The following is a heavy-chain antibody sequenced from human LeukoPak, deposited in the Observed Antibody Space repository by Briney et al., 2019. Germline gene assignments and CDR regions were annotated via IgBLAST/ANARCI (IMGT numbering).Heavy chain of an antibody. D-gene: IGHD2-21*01. Sequence: SETLSLTCTVSGGSISSSSYYWGWIRQPPGKGLEWIGSIYYSGSTYYNPSLKSRVTISVDTSKNQFSLKLSSVTAADTAVYYCARDTNVVVVIPMDVWGKGTTVTVSS. CDR3: ARDTNVVVVIPMDV. CDR2: IYYSGST. V-gene: IGHV4-39*07. CDR1: GGSISSSSYY. J-gene: IGHJ6*04.